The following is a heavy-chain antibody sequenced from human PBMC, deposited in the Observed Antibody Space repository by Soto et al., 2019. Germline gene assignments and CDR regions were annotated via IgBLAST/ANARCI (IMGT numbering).Heavy chain of an antibody. CDR2: IYPGDPDT. CDR1: GYSFTSYW. D-gene: IGHD3-22*01. CDR3: ARNYDSSGYMEFPFDY. J-gene: IGHJ4*02. Sequence: PGESLKISCKGSGYSFTSYWIGWVRQMPGKGLEWMGIIYPGDPDTRYSPSFQGQVTISADKSISTAYLQWSSLKASDTAMYYCARNYDSSGYMEFPFDYWGQGTLVTVSS. V-gene: IGHV5-51*01.